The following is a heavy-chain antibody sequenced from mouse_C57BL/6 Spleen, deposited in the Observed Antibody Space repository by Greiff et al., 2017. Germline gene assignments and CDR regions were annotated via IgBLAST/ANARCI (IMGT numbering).Heavy chain of an antibody. CDR3: APVYDGYYGAMDY. Sequence: QVHVKQSGAELVKPGASVKISCKASGYAFSSYWMNWVKQRPGKGLEWIGQIYPGDGDTNYNGKFKGKATLTADKSSSTAYMQLSSLTSEDSAVYFCAPVYDGYYGAMDYWGQGTSVTVSS. J-gene: IGHJ4*01. CDR1: GYAFSSYW. V-gene: IGHV1-80*01. CDR2: IYPGDGDT. D-gene: IGHD2-3*01.